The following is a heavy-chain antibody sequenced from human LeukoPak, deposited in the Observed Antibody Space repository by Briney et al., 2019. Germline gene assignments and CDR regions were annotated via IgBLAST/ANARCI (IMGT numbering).Heavy chain of an antibody. J-gene: IGHJ4*02. Sequence: PGGSLRLSCAASGFTFSSYAVSWVRHAPGKGLEWVSRISGSGGSTYSADSVKGRFTLSRDNSKNTLYLQMNSLRAEDTALYYCAKDRSCTNDICHGDFDYWGQGTLVTVSS. CDR2: ISGSGGST. CDR1: GFTFSSYA. D-gene: IGHD2-8*01. CDR3: AKDRSCTNDICHGDFDY. V-gene: IGHV3-23*01.